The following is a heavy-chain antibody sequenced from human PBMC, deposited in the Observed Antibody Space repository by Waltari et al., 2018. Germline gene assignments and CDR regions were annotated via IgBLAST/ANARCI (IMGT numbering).Heavy chain of an antibody. D-gene: IGHD6-19*01. CDR1: GGSIRSHY. CDR2: IYYSGIT. CDR3: ARGLFSSGWYLDY. J-gene: IGHJ4*02. V-gene: IGHV4-59*11. Sequence: QVQLQESGPGLVKPSETLSLTCAVSGGSIRSHYWSWIRQPPVKGLEWIGYIYYSGITNYTPSLKSRVTISVDTSKNQFSLKLSSVTAADTAVYYCARGLFSSGWYLDYWGQGTLVTVSS.